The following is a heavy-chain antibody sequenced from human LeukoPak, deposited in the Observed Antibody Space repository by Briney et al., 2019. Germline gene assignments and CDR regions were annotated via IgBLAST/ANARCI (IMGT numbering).Heavy chain of an antibody. Sequence: SGGSLRLSCVAPGFTFSTYGMHWVRQAPGKGLEWVTYIHYDGSITYYADSVKGRFTISRDTSKNTLYVQMNSLRVDDTALYYCVKDGKLQVGDDSWGQGILVTVSS. V-gene: IGHV3-30*02. J-gene: IGHJ5*01. CDR1: GFTFSTYG. D-gene: IGHD3-10*01. CDR2: IHYDGSIT. CDR3: VKDGKLQVGDDS.